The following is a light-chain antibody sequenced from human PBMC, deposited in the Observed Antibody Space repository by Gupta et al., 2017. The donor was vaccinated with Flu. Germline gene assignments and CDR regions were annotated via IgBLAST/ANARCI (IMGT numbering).Light chain of an antibody. CDR1: QSVSSN. Sequence: EILITQTPATLSLSPGERATRSCRASQSVSSNLDWYQQKPGQAPRLLIYGASTRATGIPARFSGSGSGTEFTLTISSLQSEDFAVYYCQQDNNWPQTFGQGTKVEIK. CDR3: QQDNNWPQT. CDR2: GAS. V-gene: IGKV3-15*01. J-gene: IGKJ1*01.